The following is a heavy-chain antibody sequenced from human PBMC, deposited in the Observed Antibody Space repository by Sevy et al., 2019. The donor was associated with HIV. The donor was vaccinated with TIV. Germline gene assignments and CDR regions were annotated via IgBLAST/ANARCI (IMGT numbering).Heavy chain of an antibody. Sequence: GPSVKVSCKASGYTFTSYGISWVRQAPGQGLEWMGWISAYNGNTNYAQKLQGRVTMTTDTSTSTAYMELRSLRSDDTAVYYCASLSKPYSSGWYVPDYWGQGTLVTVSS. CDR3: ASLSKPYSSGWYVPDY. D-gene: IGHD6-19*01. J-gene: IGHJ4*02. CDR2: ISAYNGNT. V-gene: IGHV1-18*01. CDR1: GYTFTSYG.